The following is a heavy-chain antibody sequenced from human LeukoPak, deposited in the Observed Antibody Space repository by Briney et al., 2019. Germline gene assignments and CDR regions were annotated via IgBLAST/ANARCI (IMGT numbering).Heavy chain of an antibody. CDR1: GFTFSSYG. CDR2: IWYDGSNK. V-gene: IGHV3-33*08. D-gene: IGHD3-10*01. CDR3: ARDSEDYYGSGSYSGAFDY. Sequence: GGSLRLSCAASGFTFSSYGMHWVRQAPGKGLEWVAVIWYDGSNKYYADSVKGRFTISRDNSKNTLYLQMNSLRAEDTAVYYCARDSEDYYGSGSYSGAFDYWGQGTLVTVSS. J-gene: IGHJ4*02.